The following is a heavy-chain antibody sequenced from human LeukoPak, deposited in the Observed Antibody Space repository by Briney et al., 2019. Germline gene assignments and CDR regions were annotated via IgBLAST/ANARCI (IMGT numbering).Heavy chain of an antibody. D-gene: IGHD6-19*01. CDR3: AREGIAVAGTSMDY. J-gene: IGHJ4*02. V-gene: IGHV3-53*01. Sequence: PGGSLRLSCAASGFTVSSNYMSWVRQAPGKGLKWVSVIYSGGSTYYADSVKGRFTISRDNSKNTLYLQMNSLRAEDTAVYYCAREGIAVAGTSMDYWGQGTLVTVSS. CDR1: GFTVSSNY. CDR2: IYSGGST.